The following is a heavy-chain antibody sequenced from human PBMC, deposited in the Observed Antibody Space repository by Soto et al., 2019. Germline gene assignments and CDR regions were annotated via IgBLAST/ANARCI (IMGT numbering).Heavy chain of an antibody. CDR1: GYSFTSYG. V-gene: IGHV1-18*01. D-gene: IGHD3-10*01. CDR3: GSTNYNPSLKSRVTISVDTSKNQFSLKLSSVTAADTAVYYCARHDDFWSGYYLPVLGKYYYYYYMDA. CDR2: ISAYNGNT. J-gene: IGHJ6*03. Sequence: ASVKVSCAASGYSFTSYGISWVRQAPGQGLERMGWISAYNGNTNYAQKLQGRVTMTTDTSTSTAYTELRSLRSDDTAVHYSGSTNYNPSLKSRVTISVDTSKNQFSLKLSSVTAADTAVYYCARHDDFWSGYYLPVLGKYYYYYYMDAWGKGTTVTVSS.